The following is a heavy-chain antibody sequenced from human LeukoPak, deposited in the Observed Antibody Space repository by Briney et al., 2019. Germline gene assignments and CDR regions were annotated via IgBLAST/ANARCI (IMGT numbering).Heavy chain of an antibody. V-gene: IGHV3-23*01. J-gene: IGHJ5*02. D-gene: IGHD6-13*01. CDR3: AKSGYSSSWSNAAVYNWFDP. Sequence: GGSLRLSCAASGFTFSSYGMSWVRQAPGKGLEWVSAISGSGGSTYYADSVKGRFTISRDNSKNTLYLQMNSLRAEDTAVYYCAKSGYSSSWSNAAVYNWFDPWGQGTLVTVSS. CDR2: ISGSGGST. CDR1: GFTFSSYG.